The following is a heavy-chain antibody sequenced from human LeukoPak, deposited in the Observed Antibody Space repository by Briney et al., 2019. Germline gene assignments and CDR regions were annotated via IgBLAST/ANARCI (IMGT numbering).Heavy chain of an antibody. CDR1: GYTFTSYD. CDR3: ARVSSSWYRFDY. Sequence: ASVKVSCKASGYTFTSYDINWVRQATGQGLEWMGWMNPNSGNTGYAQKFQGRVTMTRNTSMSTAYMELSSLRSEDTAVYYCARVSSSWYRFDYWGQGTLVTVSS. CDR2: MNPNSGNT. J-gene: IGHJ4*02. D-gene: IGHD6-13*01. V-gene: IGHV1-8*01.